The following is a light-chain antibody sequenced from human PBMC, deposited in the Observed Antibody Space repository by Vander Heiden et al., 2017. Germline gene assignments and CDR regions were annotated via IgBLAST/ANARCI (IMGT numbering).Light chain of an antibody. CDR3: QQYYTTPHT. J-gene: IGKJ2*01. CDR2: WAS. Sequence: DIVMTQSPDSLAVSLGERATINCKSSQSVLHSSNNKNYLAWYQQKPGQPPKLLIYWASTRESGVPDRLSGSGSGTDFTLAISSLQAEDVAVYYCQQYYTTPHTFGQGTKLEIK. V-gene: IGKV4-1*01. CDR1: QSVLHSSNNKNY.